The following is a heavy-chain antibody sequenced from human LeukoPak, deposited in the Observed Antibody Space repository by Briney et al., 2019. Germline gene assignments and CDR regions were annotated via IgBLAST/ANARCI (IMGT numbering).Heavy chain of an antibody. V-gene: IGHV4-59*01. D-gene: IGHD5-12*01. J-gene: IGHJ4*02. Sequence: KPSETLSLTCAVYGGSFSGYYCSWIRQPPRKGLEWIGYIFYSGSTHYNPSLKSRVTISVDTSKNQFSLKLSSVTAADTALYYCARGGYSGYDPFDYWGQGTLVTVSS. CDR3: ARGGYSGYDPFDY. CDR2: IFYSGST. CDR1: GGSFSGYY.